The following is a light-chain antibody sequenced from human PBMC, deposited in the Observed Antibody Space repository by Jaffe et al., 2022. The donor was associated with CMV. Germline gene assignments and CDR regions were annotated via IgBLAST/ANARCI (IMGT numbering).Light chain of an antibody. CDR2: GAS. CDR1: ESVSDNY. J-gene: IGKJ4*01. CDR3: QQYGRSPLT. Sequence: EIVLTQSPGTLSLSPGERGTLSCRASESVSDNYLAWYQQKPGQPPRLLIYGASSRATGIPDRFSGSGSGTDFGLTISRLEPEDFAVYYCQQYGRSPLTFGGGTKVEIK. V-gene: IGKV3-20*01.